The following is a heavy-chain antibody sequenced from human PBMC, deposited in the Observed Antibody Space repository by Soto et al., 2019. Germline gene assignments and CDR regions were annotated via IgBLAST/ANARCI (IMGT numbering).Heavy chain of an antibody. V-gene: IGHV4-59*01. Sequence: SETLSLTCTVSGGSISSYYWSWIRQPPGKGLEWIGYIYYSGSTNYNPSLKSRVTISVDTSKNQFSLKLSSVTAADTAVYYCARDPDYGGNSGWGQGTLVTVSS. J-gene: IGHJ4*02. CDR2: IYYSGST. CDR1: GGSISSYY. CDR3: ARDPDYGGNSG. D-gene: IGHD4-17*01.